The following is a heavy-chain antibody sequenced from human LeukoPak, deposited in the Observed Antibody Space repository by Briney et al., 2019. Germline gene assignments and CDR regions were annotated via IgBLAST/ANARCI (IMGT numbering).Heavy chain of an antibody. V-gene: IGHV3-30-3*01. CDR2: ISYDGSNK. CDR3: VRGKLYSSGY. CDR1: GFTFSSYA. J-gene: IGHJ4*02. D-gene: IGHD3-22*01. Sequence: GGSLRLSCAASGFTFSSYAMHWVRQAPGKGLEWVAVISYDGSNKYYADSVKGRFTISRDNAKNSLSLQMNSLRAEDTAVYYCVRGKLYSSGYWGQGTLVTVSS.